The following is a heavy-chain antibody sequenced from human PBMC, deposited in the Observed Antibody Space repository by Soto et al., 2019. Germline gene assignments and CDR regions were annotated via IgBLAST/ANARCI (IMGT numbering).Heavy chain of an antibody. CDR1: GFSFSSYA. J-gene: IGHJ4*02. CDR2: ISSNGGST. Sequence: EVQLVESGGGLVQPGGSLRLSCAASGFSFSSYAMHWVRQAPGKGLEYVSAISSNGGSTDYANSVQGRFTISRDNSKNTLYLQMGSLRAEDMAVYYCARGGSGYEFDYWGQGTLVTVSS. D-gene: IGHD5-12*01. CDR3: ARGGSGYEFDY. V-gene: IGHV3-64*01.